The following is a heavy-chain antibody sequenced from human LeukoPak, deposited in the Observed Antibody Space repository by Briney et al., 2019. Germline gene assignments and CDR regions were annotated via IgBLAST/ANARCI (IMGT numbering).Heavy chain of an antibody. CDR3: ARDCSSTSCLTDY. V-gene: IGHV1-18*01. CDR2: ISADNGNT. Sequence: ASVKVSCKASGYTFTSNGISWVQQAPGQGLEWMGWISADNGNTNYAQKLQGRVTMTTDTSTSTAYMELRSLRSDDTAVYYCARDCSSTSCLTDYWGQGTLVTVSS. D-gene: IGHD2-2*01. CDR1: GYTFTSNG. J-gene: IGHJ4*02.